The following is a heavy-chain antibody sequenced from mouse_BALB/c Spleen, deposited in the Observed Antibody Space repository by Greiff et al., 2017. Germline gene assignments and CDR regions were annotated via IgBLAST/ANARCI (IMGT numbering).Heavy chain of an antibody. CDR2: ISTYYGNT. D-gene: IGHD2-2*01. J-gene: IGHJ3*01. CDR1: SYTFTDYA. V-gene: IGHV1-67*01. CDR3: ARDGYDVWFAY. Sequence: QVQLQQSGPELVRPGVSVKISCKGSSYTFTDYAMHWVKQSHAKSLEWIGVISTYYGNTNYNQKFKGKATMTVDKSSSTAYMELARLTSEDSAIYYCARDGYDVWFAYWGQGTLVTVSA.